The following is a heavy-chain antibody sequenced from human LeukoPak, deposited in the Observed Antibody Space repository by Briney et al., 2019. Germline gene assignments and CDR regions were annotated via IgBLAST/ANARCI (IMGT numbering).Heavy chain of an antibody. V-gene: IGHV3-7*01. Sequence: GGSLRLSCAASGFTFSSYWMSWVRQAPGKGLEWVANIKQDGSEKYYVDSVKGRFTISRDNAKNSIYLQMNSLRVEDTAVYYCAKDIVGGGDDYWGQGTLVIVS. CDR3: AKDIVGGGDDY. CDR2: IKQDGSEK. D-gene: IGHD2-21*02. CDR1: GFTFSSYW. J-gene: IGHJ4*02.